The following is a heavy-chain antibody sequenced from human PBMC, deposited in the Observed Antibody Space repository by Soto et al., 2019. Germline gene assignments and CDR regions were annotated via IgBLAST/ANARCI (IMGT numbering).Heavy chain of an antibody. CDR3: ARESPGYSSSWYSSDYYYYMDV. D-gene: IGHD6-13*01. Sequence: KQSRTLSLTCAISGDSVSSNSAAWNWIRQSPSRGLEWLGRTYYRSKWYNDYAVSVKTRITINPNTSKNQFSLQLKSVTPEDTAVYYCARESPGYSSSWYSSDYYYYMDVWGKGTTVTVSS. CDR2: TYYRSKWYN. V-gene: IGHV6-1*01. J-gene: IGHJ6*03. CDR1: GDSVSSNSAA.